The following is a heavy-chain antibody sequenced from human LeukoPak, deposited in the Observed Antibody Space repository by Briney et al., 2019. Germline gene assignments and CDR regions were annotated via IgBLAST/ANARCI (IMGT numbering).Heavy chain of an antibody. V-gene: IGHV3-21*01. CDR3: AREGGNVWRTTGGFDY. J-gene: IGHJ4*02. D-gene: IGHD1-14*01. Sequence: GGSLRLSCAASGFTFSSYSMNWVRQAPGKGLEWVSSISSSSSYIYYADSVKGRFTISRDNAKNSLYLQMNSLRAEDTAVYYCAREGGNVWRTTGGFDYWGQGTLVTVSS. CDR2: ISSSSSYI. CDR1: GFTFSSYS.